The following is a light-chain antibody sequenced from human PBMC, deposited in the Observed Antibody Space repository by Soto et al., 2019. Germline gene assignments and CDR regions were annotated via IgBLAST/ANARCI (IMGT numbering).Light chain of an antibody. CDR3: QQRTTWPPA. Sequence: EIVLTQSPATLSLSPGERATLSCRASQSISSYLAWFQQKPGQAPRLLIYDASNRATGIPVRFSGSGSGTDFTLTISSLEPEDFGIYYCQQRTTWPPAFGQGTRLDIK. CDR1: QSISSY. J-gene: IGKJ5*01. CDR2: DAS. V-gene: IGKV3-11*01.